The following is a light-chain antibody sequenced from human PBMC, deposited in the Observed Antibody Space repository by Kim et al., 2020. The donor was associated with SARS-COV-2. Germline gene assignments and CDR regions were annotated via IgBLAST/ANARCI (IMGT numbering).Light chain of an antibody. V-gene: IGLV1-44*01. Sequence: GQGVTISCSGSSSNIGSNTVTWYRKLPGTAPKLLIYSDNKRPSGVHDRFSGSKSGTSASLAISGLQSEDDADYYCAGWDDTLNGVVFGGGTKLTVL. CDR1: SSNIGSNT. CDR3: AGWDDTLNGVV. J-gene: IGLJ2*01. CDR2: SDN.